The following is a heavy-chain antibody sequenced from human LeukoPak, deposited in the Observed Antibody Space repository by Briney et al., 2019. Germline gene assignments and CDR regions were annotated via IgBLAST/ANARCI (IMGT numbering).Heavy chain of an antibody. J-gene: IGHJ4*02. CDR1: GGSFSGYY. V-gene: IGHV4-34*01. Sequence: ASETLSLTCAVYGGSFSGYYWSWIRQPPGKGLEWIGEINHSGSTNYNPSLKSRVTISVDTSKNQFSLKLSSVTAADTAAYYCARGGYSYGTFDYWGQGTLVTVSS. D-gene: IGHD5-18*01. CDR2: INHSGST. CDR3: ARGGYSYGTFDY.